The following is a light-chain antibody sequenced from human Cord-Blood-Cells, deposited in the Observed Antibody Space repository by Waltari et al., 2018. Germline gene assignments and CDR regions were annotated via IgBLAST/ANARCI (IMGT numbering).Light chain of an antibody. Sequence: QSALTQPASVSGSPGQSITISCTGTSSDVGGYNYVSWYQQHPGKAPKLMIYDGSNRPSGVSKRFSGSKSGNTASLTISGLQAEDEADYYCSSYTSSSTFVVFGGGTKLTVL. V-gene: IGLV2-14*01. CDR3: SSYTSSSTFVV. J-gene: IGLJ2*01. CDR2: DGS. CDR1: SSDVGGYNY.